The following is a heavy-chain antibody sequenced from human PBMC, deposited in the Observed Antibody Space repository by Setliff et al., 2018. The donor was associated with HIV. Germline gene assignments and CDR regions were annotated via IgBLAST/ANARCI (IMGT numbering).Heavy chain of an antibody. Sequence: GGSLRLSCAASGFTFSNYAMSWVRQAPGEGLEWVSAILSTGERTFYADSVKGRFTISRDNSKNTVYLQMNSLRAEDTAEYYCAKELAASGLGYFDSWGRGILGTVPQ. V-gene: IGHV3-23*01. CDR1: GFTFSNYA. CDR2: ILSTGERT. CDR3: AKELAASGLGYFDS. J-gene: IGHJ4*02. D-gene: IGHD3-22*01.